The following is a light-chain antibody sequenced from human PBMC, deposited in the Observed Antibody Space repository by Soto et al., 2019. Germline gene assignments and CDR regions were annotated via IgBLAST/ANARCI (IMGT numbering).Light chain of an antibody. CDR3: CSYAGSYTLYV. V-gene: IGLV2-11*01. J-gene: IGLJ1*01. CDR1: SSDVGGYNY. CDR2: DVS. Sequence: QSARTRPRSVSGSPGQSVTISCTGTSSDVGGYNYVSWYQQHPGKAPKLMIYDVSKRPSGVPDRFSGSKSGNTASLTISGLQAEDEADYYCCSYAGSYTLYVFGTGTKVTVL.